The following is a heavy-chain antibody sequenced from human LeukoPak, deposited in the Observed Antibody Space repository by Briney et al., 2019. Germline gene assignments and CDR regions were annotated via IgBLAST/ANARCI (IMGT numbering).Heavy chain of an antibody. V-gene: IGHV3-30*18. D-gene: IGHD6-13*01. CDR3: AKDRDVGAAGYYFGY. CDR1: GFTFSSYG. CDR2: ISYDGSNK. Sequence: GRSLRRSCAASGFTFSSYGMRWVRQAPGKGLEWVAVISYDGSNKYYADSVKGRFTISRDNSKNTLYLQMNSLRAEDTAVYYCAKDRDVGAAGYYFGYWGQGTLLTVSA. J-gene: IGHJ4*02.